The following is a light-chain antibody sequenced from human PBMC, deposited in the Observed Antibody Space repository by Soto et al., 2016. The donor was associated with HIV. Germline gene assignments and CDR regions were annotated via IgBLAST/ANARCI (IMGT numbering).Light chain of an antibody. V-gene: IGKV1-5*03. CDR1: QSISSW. CDR2: KAS. Sequence: DIQMTQSPSTLSASVGDRVTITCRASQSISSWLAWYQQKPGTAPKLLIYKASSLESGVPSRFSGSGSGTEFTLTISSLQPDDFATYYCQQYNSYWRTFGQGPRWEIK. J-gene: IGKJ1*01. CDR3: QQYNSYWRT.